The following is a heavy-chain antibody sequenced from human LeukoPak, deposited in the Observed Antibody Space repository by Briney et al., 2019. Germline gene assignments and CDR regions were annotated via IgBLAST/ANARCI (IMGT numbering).Heavy chain of an antibody. CDR2: ISYDGSNK. CDR3: AKGAYYYDSSGYYYY. J-gene: IGHJ4*02. CDR1: GFTFSSYG. Sequence: PGRSLRLSCAASGFTFSSYGMHWVRQAPGKGLEWVAVISYDGSNKYYADCVKGRFTISRDNSKNTLYLQMNSLRAEDTAVYYCAKGAYYYDSSGYYYYWGQGTLVTVSS. D-gene: IGHD3-22*01. V-gene: IGHV3-30*18.